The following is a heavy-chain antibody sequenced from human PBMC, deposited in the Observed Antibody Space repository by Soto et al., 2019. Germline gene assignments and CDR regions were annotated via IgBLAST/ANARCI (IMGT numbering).Heavy chain of an antibody. J-gene: IGHJ4*02. CDR2: ISYDGSNK. V-gene: IGHV3-30*18. CDR3: AKDKVPVVVTAPFDY. D-gene: IGHD2-21*02. CDR1: GFTFSSYG. Sequence: QVQLVESGGGVVQPGRSLRLSCAASGFTFSSYGMHWVRQAPGNGLEWVAVISYDGSNKYYADSVKGRFTISRDNSKNTLYLQMNSLRAEDTAVYYCAKDKVPVVVTAPFDYWGQGTLVTVSS.